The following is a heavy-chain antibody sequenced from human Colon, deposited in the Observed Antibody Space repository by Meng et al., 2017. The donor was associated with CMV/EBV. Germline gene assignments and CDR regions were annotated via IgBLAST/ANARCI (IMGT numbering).Heavy chain of an antibody. CDR2: ISGSGGTR. D-gene: IGHD4-17*01. J-gene: IGHJ4*02. CDR1: GFSFSNYA. Sequence: GGSLRLSCTASGFSFSNYAMSWVRQAPGKGLEWVSAISGSGGTRDYADSVKGRFTMSRDNSENTLYLQMNSLRIEDTAMYYCVGAPAYGDSSFDYWGQGTLVTVSS. CDR3: VGAPAYGDSSFDY. V-gene: IGHV3-23*01.